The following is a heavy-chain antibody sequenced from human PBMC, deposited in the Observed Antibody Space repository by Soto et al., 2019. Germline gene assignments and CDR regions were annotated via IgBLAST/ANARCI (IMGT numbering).Heavy chain of an antibody. D-gene: IGHD5-12*01. CDR1: GGTFSSYA. J-gene: IGHJ3*02. CDR3: ARVPRWLQLGDAFDI. Sequence: SVKVSCKASGGTFSSYAISCVLQAPLQGLEWMGGIIPIFGTANYAQKFQGRVTITADESTSTAYMELSSLRSEDTAVYYCARVPRWLQLGDAFDIWGQGTMVTVSS. V-gene: IGHV1-69*13. CDR2: IIPIFGTA.